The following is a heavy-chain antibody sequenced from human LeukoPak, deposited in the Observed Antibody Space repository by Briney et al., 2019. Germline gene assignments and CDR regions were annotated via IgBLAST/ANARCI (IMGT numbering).Heavy chain of an antibody. V-gene: IGHV1-69*04. CDR1: GGTFSSYA. CDR2: IIPILGIA. D-gene: IGHD4-23*01. CDR3: ARLSTVVTPFDY. Sequence: GASVKVSCKASGGTFSSYAISWVRQAPGQGLEWMGRIIPILGIANYAQKFQGRVTITADKSTSTAYMELSSLRSEDTAVYYCARLSTVVTPFDYWGQGTLVTVSS. J-gene: IGHJ4*02.